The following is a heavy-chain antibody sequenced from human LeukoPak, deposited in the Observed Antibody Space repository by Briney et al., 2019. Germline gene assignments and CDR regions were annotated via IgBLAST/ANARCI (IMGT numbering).Heavy chain of an antibody. J-gene: IGHJ4*02. CDR3: AKAKDIVVVVAAFDY. CDR2: ISWNSGSI. CDR1: GFTFDDYA. Sequence: PGGSLRLSCAASGFTFDDYAMHWVRQAPGKGLEWVSGISWNSGSIGYADSVKGRFTISRDNAKNSLYLQMNSLRAEDTALYYCAKAKDIVVVVAAFDYWGQGTLVTVSS. D-gene: IGHD2-15*01. V-gene: IGHV3-9*01.